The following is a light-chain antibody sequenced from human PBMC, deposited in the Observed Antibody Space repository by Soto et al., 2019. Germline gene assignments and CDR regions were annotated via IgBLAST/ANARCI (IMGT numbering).Light chain of an antibody. CDR1: ERISDY. V-gene: IGKV1-39*01. CDR2: TAS. Sequence: DIQMTQSPSSLSASVGDRVTISCRASERISDYLAWYQQKPGKAPKLLINTASSLRSGVPSRFSGSGSGTDFPLTIDSLQPEDFATYFCQQTNTAPWTFGQGTKVEIK. CDR3: QQTNTAPWT. J-gene: IGKJ1*01.